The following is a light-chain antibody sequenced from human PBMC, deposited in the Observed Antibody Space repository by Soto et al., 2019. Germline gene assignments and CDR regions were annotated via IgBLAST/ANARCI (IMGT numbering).Light chain of an antibody. J-gene: IGLJ1*01. CDR2: DVS. CDR1: SSDVGGYNY. CDR3: LSYTSSSTLRYV. V-gene: IGLV2-14*01. Sequence: QSALTQPASVSGSPGQSITISCTGTSSDVGGYNYVSWYQQHPGKAPKFMIYDVSSRPSGVSNRFSGSKSGNTASLTISGLQTEDEADYYCLSYTSSSTLRYVFGTGTKVTVL.